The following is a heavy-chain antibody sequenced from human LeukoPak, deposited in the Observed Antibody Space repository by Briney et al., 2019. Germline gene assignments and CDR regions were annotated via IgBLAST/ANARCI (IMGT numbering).Heavy chain of an antibody. Sequence: PGGSLRLSCAASGFTFSDFYMSWIRQAPGKGLEWISYISTSGNTIYYADSVKGRFTISRDNTKSSLFLQMNGLRDEDTAVYYCARVAYESSGFDPWGQGTLVTVSS. CDR1: GFTFSDFY. CDR2: ISTSGNTI. D-gene: IGHD3-22*01. CDR3: ARVAYESSGFDP. V-gene: IGHV3-11*01. J-gene: IGHJ5*02.